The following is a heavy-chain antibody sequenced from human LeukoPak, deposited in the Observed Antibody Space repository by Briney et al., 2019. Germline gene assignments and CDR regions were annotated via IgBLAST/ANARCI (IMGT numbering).Heavy chain of an antibody. CDR1: GGSFSGYY. CDR2: INHSGST. V-gene: IGHV4-34*01. Sequence: PSETLSLSCAVYGGSFSGYYWSWIRQPPGKGLEWIGEINHSGSTNYNPSIKSRVTISVDTSKNQFSLKLSSVTAADTAVYYCASYRLGITMVPFDYWGQGTLVTVSS. CDR3: ASYRLGITMVPFDY. J-gene: IGHJ4*02. D-gene: IGHD3-10*01.